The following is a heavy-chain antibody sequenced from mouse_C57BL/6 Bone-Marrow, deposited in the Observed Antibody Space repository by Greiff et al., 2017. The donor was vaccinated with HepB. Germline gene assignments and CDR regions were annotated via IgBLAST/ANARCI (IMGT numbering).Heavy chain of an antibody. CDR1: GYTFTSYW. Sequence: QVQLQQPGAELVKPGASVKLSCKASGYTFTSYWMHWVKQRPGRGLEWIGRIDPNSGGTKYNEKFKSKATLTVDKPSSTAYMQLSILTSEDSAVYYCARSDGYYSAWFAYWGQGTLVTVSA. J-gene: IGHJ3*01. CDR3: ARSDGYYSAWFAY. V-gene: IGHV1-72*01. CDR2: IDPNSGGT. D-gene: IGHD2-3*01.